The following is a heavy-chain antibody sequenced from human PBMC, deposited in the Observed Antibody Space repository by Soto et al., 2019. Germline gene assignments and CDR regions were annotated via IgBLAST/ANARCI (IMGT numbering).Heavy chain of an antibody. V-gene: IGHV4-38-2*02. CDR2: IYRDGNT. Sequence: PSETLSLTCAVSNYSISSGYYWGWIRQPPGEGLEWIGSIYRDGNTQYNPSPKSRATISLDTSHNQFSLRLTSVTAADTAVYLCAREQGESICPNCVCLRAPYHYYNLDIWGQGTTVTVSS. J-gene: IGHJ6*02. D-gene: IGHD1-1*01. CDR1: NYSISSGYY. CDR3: AREQGESICPNCVCLRAPYHYYNLDI.